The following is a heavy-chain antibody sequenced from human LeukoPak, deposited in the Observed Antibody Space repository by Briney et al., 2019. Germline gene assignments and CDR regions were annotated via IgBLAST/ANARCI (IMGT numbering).Heavy chain of an antibody. D-gene: IGHD3-9*01. Sequence: PGGSLRLSCAASGFTFSAYNMNWVRQAPGKGLEWVSYITNIGSTIHYPDSVKGRFTISSDNAKNSLYLQMNSLRAEDTAVYYCARSIGLTGGGVDVWGQGTTVTVSS. CDR3: ARSIGLTGGGVDV. V-gene: IGHV3-11*01. CDR2: ITNIGSTI. J-gene: IGHJ6*02. CDR1: GFTFSAYN.